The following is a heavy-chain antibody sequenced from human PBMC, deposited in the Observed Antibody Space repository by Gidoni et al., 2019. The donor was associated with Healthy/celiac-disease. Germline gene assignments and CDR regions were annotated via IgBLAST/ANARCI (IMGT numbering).Heavy chain of an antibody. CDR2: MSSSGSTI. D-gene: IGHD2-2*01. CDR3: ARPGGVLPAAYDAFDI. CDR1: GFTLRYYY. Sequence: QVQLVESGGGLVKPGGSLRLSCAASGFTLRYYYMSWIRQAPGKGLEWVSYMSSSGSTIYYADSVKGRFTISRDNAKNSLYLQMNSLRAEDTAVYYCARPGGVLPAAYDAFDIWGQGTMVTVFS. V-gene: IGHV3-11*01. J-gene: IGHJ3*02.